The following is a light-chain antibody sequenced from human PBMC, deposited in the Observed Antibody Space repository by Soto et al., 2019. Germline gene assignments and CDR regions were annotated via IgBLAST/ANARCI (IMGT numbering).Light chain of an antibody. V-gene: IGLV8-61*01. Sequence: QTVVTQEPSFSVSPGRTVTLTCGLSSGSVSTSYYPSWYQQTPGQAPRTLIYSTNTRSSGVPDRCSGSILGNKAALTITGAQADDESDYYCVLYMGSGICVFGGGTKLTVL. J-gene: IGLJ3*02. CDR2: STN. CDR1: SGSVSTSYY. CDR3: VLYMGSGICV.